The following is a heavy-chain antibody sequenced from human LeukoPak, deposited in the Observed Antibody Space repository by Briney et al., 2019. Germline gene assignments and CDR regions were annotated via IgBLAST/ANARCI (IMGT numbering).Heavy chain of an antibody. J-gene: IGHJ6*02. V-gene: IGHV1-18*01. Sequence: ASVKVSCKASGYTFTSYGISWVRQAPGQGLEWMGWISAYNGNTNYAQTLRGRVTMTTDTSTSTAYMELRSLRSDDTAVYYCARDRGQWLVSYGMDVWGQGTTVTVSS. CDR3: ARDRGQWLVSYGMDV. CDR2: ISAYNGNT. D-gene: IGHD6-19*01. CDR1: GYTFTSYG.